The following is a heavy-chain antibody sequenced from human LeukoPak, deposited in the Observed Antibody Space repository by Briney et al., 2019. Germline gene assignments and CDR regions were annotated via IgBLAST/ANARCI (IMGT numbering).Heavy chain of an antibody. D-gene: IGHD3-22*01. V-gene: IGHV3-48*03. Sequence: PGGSLRLSCAASGFTFSSYEMNWVRQAPGKGLEWVSYISSSSTTIYYADSVKGRFTISRDNAKNSLYLHMNSLRAEDTAVYYCARVDYCDSSAYPPFDFWGRGTLVTVSS. CDR1: GFTFSSYE. J-gene: IGHJ4*02. CDR2: ISSSSTTI. CDR3: ARVDYCDSSAYPPFDF.